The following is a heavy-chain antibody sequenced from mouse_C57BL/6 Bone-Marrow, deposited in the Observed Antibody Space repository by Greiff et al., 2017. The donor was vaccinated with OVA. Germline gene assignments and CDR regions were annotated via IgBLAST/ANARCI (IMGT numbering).Heavy chain of an antibody. V-gene: IGHV1-82*01. Sequence: VKLMESGPELVKPGASVKISCKASGYAFSSSWMNWVKQRPGKGLEWIGRIYPGDGDTNYNGKFKGKATLTADKSSSTAYMQLSSLTSEDSAVYFCARSGLYDYDEYYFDYWGQGTTLTVSS. CDR2: IYPGDGDT. J-gene: IGHJ2*01. CDR3: ARSGLYDYDEYYFDY. CDR1: GYAFSSSW. D-gene: IGHD2-4*01.